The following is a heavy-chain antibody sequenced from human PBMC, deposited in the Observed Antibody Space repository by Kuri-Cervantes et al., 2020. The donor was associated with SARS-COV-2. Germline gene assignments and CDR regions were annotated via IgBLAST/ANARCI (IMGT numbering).Heavy chain of an antibody. Sequence: GSLSLSCSVSGGSVSSGSYYWSWIRQTPGKGLEFIGYIYYNGNGYNPSLESRVTMSLDTSRNQFSLRLTSVTPADTAVYYCARATSFTSIYYYFDSWGQGNLVTVSS. D-gene: IGHD2-2*01. J-gene: IGHJ4*02. CDR2: IYYNGNG. CDR3: ARATSFTSIYYYFDS. V-gene: IGHV4-61*01. CDR1: GGSVSSGSYY.